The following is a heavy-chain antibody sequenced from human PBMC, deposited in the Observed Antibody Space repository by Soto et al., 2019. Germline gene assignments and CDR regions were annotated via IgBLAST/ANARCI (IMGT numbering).Heavy chain of an antibody. J-gene: IGHJ4*02. Sequence: SETLSLTCTVSGGSISSSSYYWGWIRQPPGKGLEWIGSIYYSGSTYYNPSLKSRVTISVDTSKNQFSLKLSSVTAADTAVYYCARQGADILTGDLDYWGQGTLVTVSS. CDR1: GGSISSSSYY. CDR3: ARQGADILTGDLDY. D-gene: IGHD3-9*01. CDR2: IYYSGST. V-gene: IGHV4-39*01.